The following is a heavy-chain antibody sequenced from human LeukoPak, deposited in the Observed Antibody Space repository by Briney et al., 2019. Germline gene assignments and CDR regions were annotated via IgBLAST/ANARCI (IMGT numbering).Heavy chain of an antibody. D-gene: IGHD3-10*01. Sequence: PSETLSLTCAVYGGSFSGYDWSWIRQPPGKGLEWIGEIDHSGSTKYNPSLKSRVTISGDTSKNQFSLKLISVTAADAAVYYCAGHDYYGSGSYRWGQGTLVTVSS. V-gene: IGHV4-34*01. J-gene: IGHJ5*02. CDR3: AGHDYYGSGSYR. CDR2: IDHSGST. CDR1: GGSFSGYD.